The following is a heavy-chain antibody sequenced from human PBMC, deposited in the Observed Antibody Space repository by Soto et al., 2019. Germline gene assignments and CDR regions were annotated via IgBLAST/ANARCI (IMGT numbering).Heavy chain of an antibody. Sequence: QVQLVQSGAEMRKPGSSVKVSCTSSGGTFSNYAISWVRQASGQGLEWLGGVMPAFNSEQYAPKFQGRVAITADTSTSTAYMKISSLTSEDTAVYYCGRRSNRGMDVWGQGTTVIVSS. V-gene: IGHV1-69*06. D-gene: IGHD2-8*01. J-gene: IGHJ6*02. CDR2: VMPAFNSE. CDR3: GRRSNRGMDV. CDR1: GGTFSNYA.